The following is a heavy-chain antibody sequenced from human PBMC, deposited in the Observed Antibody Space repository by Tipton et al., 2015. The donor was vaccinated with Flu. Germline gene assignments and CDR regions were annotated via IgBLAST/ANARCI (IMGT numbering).Heavy chain of an antibody. D-gene: IGHD5-18*01. V-gene: IGHV4-4*07. J-gene: IGHJ6*03. CDR2: IYTSGST. CDR3: ARDNVETARAGLWYYYMDV. Sequence: TLSLTCTVSGGSISSYYWSWIRQPAGKGLEWIGRIYTSGSTNYNPSLKSRVTMSVDTSKNQFSLKLSSVTAADTAVYYCARDNVETARAGLWYYYMDVWGKGTTVTVSS. CDR1: GGSISSYY.